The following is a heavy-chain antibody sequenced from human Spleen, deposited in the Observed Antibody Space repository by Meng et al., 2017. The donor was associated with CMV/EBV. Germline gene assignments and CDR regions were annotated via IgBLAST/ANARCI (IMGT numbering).Heavy chain of an antibody. CDR2: ISSSANTI. CDR1: GFTFSHYA. Sequence: GESLKISCEASGFTFSHYAMSWVRQAPGKGLEWVSYISSSANTIYYANSVKGRFTISRDNAKNSLYLQMNSLRAEDTAVYYCARDTHQLLSVASYYYGMDVWGQGTTVTVSS. D-gene: IGHD2-2*01. J-gene: IGHJ6*02. V-gene: IGHV3-11*01. CDR3: ARDTHQLLSVASYYYGMDV.